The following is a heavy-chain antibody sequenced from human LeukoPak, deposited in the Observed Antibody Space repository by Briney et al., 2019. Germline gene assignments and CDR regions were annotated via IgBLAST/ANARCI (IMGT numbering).Heavy chain of an antibody. Sequence: ASVKVSCKASGGTFSSYAISWVRQAPGQGLEWMGWISAYNGNTNYAQKLQGRVTMTTDTSTSTAYMELRSLRSDDTAVYYCARVLNDYGDYQDPFGVFDYWGQGTLVTVSS. D-gene: IGHD4-17*01. CDR3: ARVLNDYGDYQDPFGVFDY. CDR2: ISAYNGNT. CDR1: GGTFSSYA. J-gene: IGHJ4*02. V-gene: IGHV1-18*01.